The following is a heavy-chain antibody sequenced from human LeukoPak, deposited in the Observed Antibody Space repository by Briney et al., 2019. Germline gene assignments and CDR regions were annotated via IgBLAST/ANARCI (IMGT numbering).Heavy chain of an antibody. V-gene: IGHV3-48*01. D-gene: IGHD2-2*01. CDR2: ISSSSSTI. CDR3: ARDYQLPSRYGMDV. J-gene: IGHJ6*02. Sequence: GGSLRLSCAASGFTVSSNYMSWVRQAPGKGLEWVSYISSSSSTIYYADSVKGRFTISRDNAKNSLYLQMNSLRAEDTAVYYCARDYQLPSRYGMDVWGQGTTVTVSS. CDR1: GFTVSSNY.